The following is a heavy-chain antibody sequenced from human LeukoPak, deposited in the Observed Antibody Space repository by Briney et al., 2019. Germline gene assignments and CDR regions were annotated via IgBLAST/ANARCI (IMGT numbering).Heavy chain of an antibody. Sequence: SETLSLTCTVSGGSISSYYWSWIRQPPGKGLEWIGYIYYSGSTNYNPSLKSRVTISVDTSKNQFSLKLSSVTAADTAVYYCARGGGGYCSSTSCNTLPWYYYYYGMDVWGQGTTVTVSS. D-gene: IGHD2-2*02. V-gene: IGHV4-59*01. CDR3: ARGGGGYCSSTSCNTLPWYYYYYGMDV. CDR1: GGSISSYY. CDR2: IYYSGST. J-gene: IGHJ6*02.